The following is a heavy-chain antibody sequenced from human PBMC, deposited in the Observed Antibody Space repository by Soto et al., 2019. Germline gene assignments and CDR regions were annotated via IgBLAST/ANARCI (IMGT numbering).Heavy chain of an antibody. D-gene: IGHD3-22*01. CDR2: IGTAGDT. Sequence: EVQLVESGGGLVQPGGSLRLSCAASGFTFSSYDMHWVRQATGKGLEWVSAIGTAGDTYYPGSVKGRFTISRENAKNSLXLRXNSLRAGDTAVYYCARAGGDYYDSRGSPSNYYFDYWGQGTLVTVSS. CDR3: ARAGGDYYDSRGSPSNYYFDY. CDR1: GFTFSSYD. V-gene: IGHV3-13*01. J-gene: IGHJ4*02.